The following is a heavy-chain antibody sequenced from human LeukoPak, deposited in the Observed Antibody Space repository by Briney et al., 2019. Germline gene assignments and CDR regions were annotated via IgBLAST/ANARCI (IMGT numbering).Heavy chain of an antibody. V-gene: IGHV3-23*01. CDR1: GFTFSNYA. Sequence: GGSLRLSCAASGFTFSNYAMSWVRQAPGKGLEWVSAISGSGGSTYYADSVKGRFTITRDNSKNTLVLQMNSLRAEDTAVYYCAKDLVVVVVAATPSQGNYWGQGTLVTVSS. J-gene: IGHJ4*02. CDR3: AKDLVVVVVAATPSQGNY. CDR2: ISGSGGST. D-gene: IGHD2-15*01.